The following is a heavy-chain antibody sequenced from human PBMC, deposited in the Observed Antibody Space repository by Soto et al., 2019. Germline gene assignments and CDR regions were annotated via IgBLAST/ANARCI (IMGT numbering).Heavy chain of an antibody. Sequence: PGGSLRLSCAASGFTFSSYGMHWVRQAPGKGLEWVAVIWYDGSNKYYADSVKGRFTISRDNSKNTLYLQMNSLRAEDTAVYYCARDPRITMIVVVTSYGMDVWGQGTTVTVSS. CDR3: ARDPRITMIVVVTSYGMDV. CDR2: IWYDGSNK. J-gene: IGHJ6*02. V-gene: IGHV3-33*01. D-gene: IGHD3-22*01. CDR1: GFTFSSYG.